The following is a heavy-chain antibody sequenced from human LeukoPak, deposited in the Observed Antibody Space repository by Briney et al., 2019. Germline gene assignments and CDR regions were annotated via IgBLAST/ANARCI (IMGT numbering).Heavy chain of an antibody. V-gene: IGHV3-23*01. CDR2: ISGSGGNT. CDR3: ATQWLVLSY. D-gene: IGHD6-19*01. J-gene: IGHJ4*02. Sequence: GGSLRLSCAASGFTLSSYAMSWVRQAPRKGLEWVSAISGSGGNTYYADSVKGRFTISRDNSKNTLYLQMNSLRAEDTAVYYCATQWLVLSYWGQGTLVTFSS. CDR1: GFTLSSYA.